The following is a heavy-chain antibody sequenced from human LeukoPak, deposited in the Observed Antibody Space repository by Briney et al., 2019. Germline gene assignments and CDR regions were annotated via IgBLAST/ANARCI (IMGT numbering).Heavy chain of an antibody. CDR2: IYSGGST. CDR1: GFTVSSNY. Sequence: GGSLRLSCAASGFTVSSNYMSWVRQAPGKGLEWVSVIYSGGSTYYADPVKGRFTISRDNSKNTLYLQMNSLRAEDTAVYYCARGGRPTVTDYWGQGTLVTVSS. V-gene: IGHV3-53*01. D-gene: IGHD4-17*01. J-gene: IGHJ4*02. CDR3: ARGGRPTVTDY.